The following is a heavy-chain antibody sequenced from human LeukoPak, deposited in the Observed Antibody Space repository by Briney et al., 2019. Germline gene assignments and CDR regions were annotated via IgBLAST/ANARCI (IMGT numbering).Heavy chain of an antibody. V-gene: IGHV4-59*01. D-gene: IGHD4-17*01. Sequence: PSETLSLTCTVSSGSISNYWSWIRQPPGKGLEWIGYIYYSGSTNYNPSLKSRVTISVDTSKNQFSLKLSSVTAADTAVYYCARGSYGDYVYYYYGMDVWGQGTTVTVSS. CDR3: ARGSYGDYVYYYYGMDV. CDR2: IYYSGST. CDR1: SGSISNY. J-gene: IGHJ6*02.